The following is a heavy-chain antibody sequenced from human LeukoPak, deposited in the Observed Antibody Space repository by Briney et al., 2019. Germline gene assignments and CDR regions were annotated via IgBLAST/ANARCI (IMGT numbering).Heavy chain of an antibody. D-gene: IGHD2-15*01. J-gene: IGHJ4*02. Sequence: SETLSLTCTVSGGSISSYYWSWIRQPPGKGLEWIGYIYYSGSTNYNPSLKSRVTISVDTSKNQFSLKLSSVTAADTAVYYCARGSSRCSGGSCYSDAAYWGQGTLVTVSS. CDR3: ARGSSRCSGGSCYSDAAY. CDR1: GGSISSYY. V-gene: IGHV4-59*08. CDR2: IYYSGST.